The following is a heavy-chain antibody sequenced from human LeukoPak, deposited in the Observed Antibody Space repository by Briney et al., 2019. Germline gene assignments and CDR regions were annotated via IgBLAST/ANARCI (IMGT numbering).Heavy chain of an antibody. V-gene: IGHV3-7*04. CDR3: AKDHVGIAMIVMVLDS. J-gene: IGHJ4*02. Sequence: PGGSLRLSCTASGFIFSDYYISWVRQAPGKGLEWVANTKKDGSETRYVDSVKGRFSISRDNAKNSLYLEMNSLRVEDTAVYYCAKDHVGIAMIVMVLDSWGQGTLVTVSS. CDR2: TKKDGSET. CDR1: GFIFSDYY. D-gene: IGHD3-22*01.